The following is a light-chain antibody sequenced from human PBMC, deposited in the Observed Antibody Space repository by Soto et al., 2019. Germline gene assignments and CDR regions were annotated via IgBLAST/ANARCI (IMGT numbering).Light chain of an antibody. V-gene: IGKV1-27*01. CDR1: QGISNY. Sequence: DIQMTQSPSSLSASVGDRVTITCRASQGISNYLAWYQQKPGKVPKLLIYSASTLQLGVPSRFSGSGSGTDFTLTISSLQPEDVATYYCQKHNSAPFTYGPGTKVDIK. CDR3: QKHNSAPFT. J-gene: IGKJ3*01. CDR2: SAS.